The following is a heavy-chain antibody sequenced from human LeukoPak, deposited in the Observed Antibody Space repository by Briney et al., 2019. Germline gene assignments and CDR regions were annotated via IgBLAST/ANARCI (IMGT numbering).Heavy chain of an antibody. CDR3: ARDVPGYDILTGYYWDY. J-gene: IGHJ4*02. V-gene: IGHV1-18*01. Sequence: GASVKVSCKASGYTFNNYGISWVRQAPGQGLEWMGWISGYNGNTNYAQKLQGRVTMTTDTSTSTAYMELRSLRSDDTAVYYCARDVPGYDILTGYYWDYWGQGTLVTVSS. CDR2: ISGYNGNT. D-gene: IGHD3-9*01. CDR1: GYTFNNYG.